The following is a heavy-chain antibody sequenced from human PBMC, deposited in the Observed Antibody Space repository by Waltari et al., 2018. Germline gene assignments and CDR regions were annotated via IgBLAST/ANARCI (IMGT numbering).Heavy chain of an antibody. CDR3: AKQYYYDSSGYLGAFDI. CDR1: GFTFSSYA. J-gene: IGHJ3*02. V-gene: IGHV3-23*01. D-gene: IGHD3-22*01. Sequence: GFTFSSYAMSWVRQAPGKGLEWVSAISGSGGSTYYADSVKGRFTISRDNSKNTLYLQMNSLRAEDTAVYYCAKQYYYDSSGYLGAFDIWGQGTMVTVSS. CDR2: ISGSGGST.